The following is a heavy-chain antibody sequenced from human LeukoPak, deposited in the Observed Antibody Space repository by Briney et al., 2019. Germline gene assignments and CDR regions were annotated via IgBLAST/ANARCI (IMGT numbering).Heavy chain of an antibody. D-gene: IGHD5-12*01. CDR2: INPSGGST. Sequence: ASVKVSCKASGYTFTSYYMHWVRQAPGQGLGWMGIINPSGGSTSYAQKFQGRVTMTRDTSTSTVYMELSSLRSEDTAVYYCARSVATKRYFDYWGQGTLVTVSS. V-gene: IGHV1-46*01. J-gene: IGHJ4*02. CDR3: ARSVATKRYFDY. CDR1: GYTFTSYY.